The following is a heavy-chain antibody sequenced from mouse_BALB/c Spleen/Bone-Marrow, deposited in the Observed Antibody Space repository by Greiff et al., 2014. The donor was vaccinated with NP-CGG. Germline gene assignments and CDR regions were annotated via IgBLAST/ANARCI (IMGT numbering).Heavy chain of an antibody. V-gene: IGHV2-9*02. Sequence: VQLVESGPGLVAPSQSLSITCTVSGFSLTSHGVHWVRQPPGKGLEWLGVIWAGGSTNYNSALMSRLSISKDYSKSQVFLKMNSLQTDDTAMYYCARVYLWYFDVWGAGTTVTVSS. CDR3: ARVYLWYFDV. J-gene: IGHJ1*01. CDR2: IWAGGST. CDR1: GFSLTSHG. D-gene: IGHD2-3*01.